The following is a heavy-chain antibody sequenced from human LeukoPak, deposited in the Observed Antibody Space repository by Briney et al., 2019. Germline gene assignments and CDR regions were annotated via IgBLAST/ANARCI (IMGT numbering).Heavy chain of an antibody. CDR1: GFSFDDYA. V-gene: IGHV3-9*01. CDR2: ISWNSGSI. CDR3: AKDIQGYNWNDAGGAFDI. Sequence: GGSLRLSCAASGFSFDDYAMHWVRQVPGKGLEWVSGISWNSGSIGYADSVKARFTISRDNAKNSLYMQMNSLRAEDTALYYCAKDIQGYNWNDAGGAFDIWGQGTMVTVSS. J-gene: IGHJ3*02. D-gene: IGHD1-20*01.